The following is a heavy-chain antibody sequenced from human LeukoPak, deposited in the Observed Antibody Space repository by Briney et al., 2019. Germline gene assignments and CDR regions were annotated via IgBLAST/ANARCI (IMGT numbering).Heavy chain of an antibody. J-gene: IGHJ4*02. V-gene: IGHV1-69*13. CDR2: IIPIFGTA. CDR1: GGTFSSYA. Sequence: SVNVSFKASGGTFSSYAISWVRQAPGQGLEWMGGIIPIFGTANYAQKFQGRVTITADESTSTAYMELSSLRSEDTAVYYCARDRDILTGYHSREYYFDYWGQGTLVTVSS. D-gene: IGHD3-9*01. CDR3: ARDRDILTGYHSREYYFDY.